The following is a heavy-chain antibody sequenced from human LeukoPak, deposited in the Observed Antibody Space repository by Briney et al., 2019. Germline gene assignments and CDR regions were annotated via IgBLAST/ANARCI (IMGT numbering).Heavy chain of an antibody. Sequence: PSETLSLTCTVSGGSISSYYWSWIRQSPGKGLEWIVYISYSGGTNYNPSLKSRVTISVDTSKNQFSLKLTSVTAADTAVYYCAREFYYDSSGLNWFDPWGQGTLVTVSS. CDR3: AREFYYDSSGLNWFDP. V-gene: IGHV4-59*01. CDR1: GGSISSYY. J-gene: IGHJ5*02. D-gene: IGHD3-22*01. CDR2: ISYSGGT.